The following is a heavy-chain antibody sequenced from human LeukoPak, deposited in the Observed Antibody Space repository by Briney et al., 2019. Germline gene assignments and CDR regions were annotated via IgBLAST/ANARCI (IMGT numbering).Heavy chain of an antibody. CDR3: AARFARIRTGYGDYVRKQIDY. CDR2: ISAYNGNT. D-gene: IGHD4-17*01. CDR1: GYTFTSYG. Sequence: AASVKVSCKASGYTFTSYGIRWVRQAPGQGLEWMGCISAYNGNTNYAQNVQGRVTMTEDTSKDTAYLEMNSLRAEDTAVYYCAARFARIRTGYGDYVRKQIDYWGQGTLVTVSS. J-gene: IGHJ4*02. V-gene: IGHV1-18*01.